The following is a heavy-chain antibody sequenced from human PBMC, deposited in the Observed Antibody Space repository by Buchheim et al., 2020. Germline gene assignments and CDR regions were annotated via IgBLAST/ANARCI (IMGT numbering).Heavy chain of an antibody. CDR3: ASDCSDTRCSTGEYYQD. V-gene: IGHV1-2*02. CDR1: GYTVSEYY. J-gene: IGHJ1*01. CDR2: INCNNGVT. Sequence: QVLLEQSGAEVKKPGASVKVSCKASGYTVSEYYVHWVRQAPGQGLEWMGWINCNNGVTESGQKFQGRITMTTDTSIATVYMELSSLRSDDTAVYYCASDCSDTRCSTGEYYQDWGQGTL. D-gene: IGHD2-15*01.